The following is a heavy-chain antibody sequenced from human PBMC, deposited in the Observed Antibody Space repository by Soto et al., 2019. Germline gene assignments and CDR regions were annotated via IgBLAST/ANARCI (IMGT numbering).Heavy chain of an antibody. D-gene: IGHD6-19*01. V-gene: IGHV1-2*04. Sequence: GASVKVSCKASGYTFTGYYMHWVRQAPGQGLEWMGWINPNSGGTNYAQKFQGWVTMTRDTSISTAYMGLSRLRSDDTAVYYCARDRRRAVAGTGMYAFDIWGQGTMVTVS. J-gene: IGHJ3*02. CDR3: ARDRRRAVAGTGMYAFDI. CDR2: INPNSGGT. CDR1: GYTFTGYY.